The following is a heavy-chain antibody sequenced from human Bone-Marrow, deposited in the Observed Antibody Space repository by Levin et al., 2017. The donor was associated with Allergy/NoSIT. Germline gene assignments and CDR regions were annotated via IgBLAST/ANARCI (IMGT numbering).Heavy chain of an antibody. Sequence: SCAASGFTFDDYAMHWVRQAPGKGLEWVSGISWNSGSMGYADSVKGRFTISRDNAKNSLYLQMNSLRAEDTALYYCARDRYSSSWYYFDYWGHGTLVTVSS. D-gene: IGHD6-13*01. J-gene: IGHJ4*01. CDR2: ISWNSGSM. CDR1: GFTFDDYA. V-gene: IGHV3-9*01. CDR3: ARDRYSSSWYYFDY.